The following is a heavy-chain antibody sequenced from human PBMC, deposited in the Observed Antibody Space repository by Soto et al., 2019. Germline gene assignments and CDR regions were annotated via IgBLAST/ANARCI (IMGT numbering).Heavy chain of an antibody. CDR3: VRDGSKTLRDCFDP. V-gene: IGHV4-38-2*02. D-gene: IGHD4-17*01. CDR1: GDSIISIYH. CDR2: IYHTGTT. Sequence: PSATLSLTCAVSGDSIISIYHWAWIRQPPGKGLEWVASIYHTGTTYYNPSLTSRVTISVDTSKNQFSLKLRSVTAADTGVYYCVRDGSKTLRDCFDPWGQGILVTVSS. J-gene: IGHJ5*02.